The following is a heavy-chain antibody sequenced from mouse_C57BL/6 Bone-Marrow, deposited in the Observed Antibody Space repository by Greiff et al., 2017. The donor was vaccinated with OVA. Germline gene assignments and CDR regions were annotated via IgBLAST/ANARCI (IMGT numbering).Heavy chain of an antibody. J-gene: IGHJ4*01. D-gene: IGHD2-12*01. CDR3: ARRRRPYAMDY. CDR1: GYTFTDYY. V-gene: IGHV1-26*01. CDR2: INPNNGGT. Sequence: EVQLQQSGPELVKPGASVKISCKASGYTFTDYYMNWVKQSHGKSLEWIGDINPNNGGTSYNQKFKGKATLTVDKSSSTAYMELRSLTSEDSAVYYCARRRRPYAMDYWGQGTSVTVSS.